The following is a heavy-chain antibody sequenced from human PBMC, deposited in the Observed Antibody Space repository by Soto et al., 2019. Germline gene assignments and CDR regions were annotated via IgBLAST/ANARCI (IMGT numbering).Heavy chain of an antibody. CDR3: TRGPTHGAFDI. CDR2: ISIDGSRR. V-gene: IGHV3-30*03. Sequence: GGSLRLSCVASGFSFSSSDMHWVRQAPGKGLEWVAHISIDGSRRYYADSVKGRFTVSRENSKNTLYLQINSLRPEEAALYYCTRGPTHGAFDIWGQGTMVTVSS. J-gene: IGHJ3*02. CDR1: GFSFSSSD.